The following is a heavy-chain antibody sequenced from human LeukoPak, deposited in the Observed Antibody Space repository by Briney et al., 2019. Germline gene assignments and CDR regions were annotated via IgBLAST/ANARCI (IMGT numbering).Heavy chain of an antibody. CDR2: ISAYNGNT. CDR1: GGSFSSYT. D-gene: IGHD5-24*01. CDR3: ARPRRDGYNYRPPNDAFDI. Sequence: ASVKVSCKASGGSFSSYTISWVRQAPGQGLEWMGWISAYNGNTNYAQKLQGRVTMTTDTSTSTAYMELRSLRSEDTAVYYSARPRRDGYNYRPPNDAFDIWGQGTMVTVSS. V-gene: IGHV1-18*01. J-gene: IGHJ3*02.